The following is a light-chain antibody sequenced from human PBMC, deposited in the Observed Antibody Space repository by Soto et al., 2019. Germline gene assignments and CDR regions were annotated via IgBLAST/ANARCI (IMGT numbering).Light chain of an antibody. CDR1: SSDVGGYKY. CDR3: SSYSSSSTLV. V-gene: IGLV2-14*01. CDR2: EVS. J-gene: IGLJ1*01. Sequence: QSLLTQPASVSVSPGQSITIACTGTSSDVGGYKYVSWYQQHPGKAPKLMIYEVSNRPSGVSNRFSGSKSGNTASLTISGLQAEDEADYYCSSYSSSSTLVFGTGTKVTVL.